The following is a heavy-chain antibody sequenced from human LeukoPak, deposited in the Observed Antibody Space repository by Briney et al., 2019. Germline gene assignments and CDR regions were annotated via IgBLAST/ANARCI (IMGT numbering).Heavy chain of an antibody. J-gene: IGHJ4*02. D-gene: IGHD1-26*01. CDR1: GFTFSSYW. CDR2: IWYDGSNK. Sequence: PGGSLRLSCAASGFTFSSYWMSWVRQAPGKGLEWVAVIWYDGSNKYYADSVKGRFTISRDNSKNTLYLQMNSLRAEDTAVYYCAREAGATYYFDYWGQGTLVTVSS. V-gene: IGHV3-33*08. CDR3: AREAGATYYFDY.